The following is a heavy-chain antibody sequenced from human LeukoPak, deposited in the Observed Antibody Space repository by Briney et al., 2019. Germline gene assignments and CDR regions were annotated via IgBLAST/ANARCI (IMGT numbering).Heavy chain of an antibody. CDR2: ISYDGSK. CDR1: GFTFSSYG. Sequence: GRSLRLSCAASGFTFSSYGMHWVRQAPGKGLEWVAVISYDGSKYYADTVKGRFTISRDNSKNTLYLQMNSLRAEDTAVYYCAKSRYYYDSSGYAVTDYWGQGTLVTVSS. D-gene: IGHD3-22*01. J-gene: IGHJ4*02. CDR3: AKSRYYYDSSGYAVTDY. V-gene: IGHV3-30*18.